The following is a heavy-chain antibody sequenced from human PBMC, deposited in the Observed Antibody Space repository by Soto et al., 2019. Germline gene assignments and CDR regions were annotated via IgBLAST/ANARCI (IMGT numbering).Heavy chain of an antibody. CDR1: GFTFTSSA. Sequence: VASVKVSCKASGFTFTSSAVQWVRQARGQRLEWIGWIAVGSGNTNYAQKFQEGVTITRDMSTSTAYMELSSLRSEDTAVYYCAASAHSSSWSDTYYFDYWGQGTLVTVSS. D-gene: IGHD6-13*01. V-gene: IGHV1-58*01. CDR3: AASAHSSSWSDTYYFDY. J-gene: IGHJ4*02. CDR2: IAVGSGNT.